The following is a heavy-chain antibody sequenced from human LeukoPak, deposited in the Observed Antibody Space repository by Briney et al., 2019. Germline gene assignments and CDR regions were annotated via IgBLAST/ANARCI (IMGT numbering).Heavy chain of an antibody. J-gene: IGHJ3*02. Sequence: ASVKVSCKASGYTFTSYYMHWVRQAPGQGLEWMGIINPSGGGTSYAQKFQGRVSMTWATSTTTVYMELSSLRSEDAAAYYCARGDWNYGAFDIWGQGTMVTVSS. CDR3: ARGDWNYGAFDI. V-gene: IGHV1-46*01. D-gene: IGHD1-7*01. CDR2: INPSGGGT. CDR1: GYTFTSYY.